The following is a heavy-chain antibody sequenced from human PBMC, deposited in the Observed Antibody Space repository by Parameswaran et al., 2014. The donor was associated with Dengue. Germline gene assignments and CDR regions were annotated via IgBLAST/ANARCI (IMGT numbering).Heavy chain of an antibody. V-gene: IGHV3-11*01. J-gene: IGHJ4*02. CDR3: ATGGSSWTGGIDY. D-gene: IGHD6-13*01. CDR2: ISSHASII. Sequence: RWIRQPPGKGLEWLSYISSHASIIYYADSVKGRFTISRDNAKNSLYLQMNSLTVEDTAVYYCATGGSSWTGGIDYWGQGTLVTVSS.